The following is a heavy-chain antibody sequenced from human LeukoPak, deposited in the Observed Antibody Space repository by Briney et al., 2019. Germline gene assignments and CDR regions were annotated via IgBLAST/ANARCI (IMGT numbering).Heavy chain of an antibody. CDR3: ARAKKLAEIESYYYYGMDV. J-gene: IGHJ6*02. D-gene: IGHD1-1*01. CDR2: MNPNSGNT. Sequence: GASVKVFCKASGYTFTSYDINWVRQATGQGLEWMGWMNPNSGNTGYAQKFQGRVTMTRNTSISTAYMELSSLRSEDTAVYYCARAKKLAEIESYYYYGMDVWGQGTTVTVSS. CDR1: GYTFTSYD. V-gene: IGHV1-8*01.